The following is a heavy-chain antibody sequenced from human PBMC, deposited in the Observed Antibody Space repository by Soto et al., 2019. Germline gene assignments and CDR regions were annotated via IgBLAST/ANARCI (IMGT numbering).Heavy chain of an antibody. CDR1: GGSFSGYY. Sequence: SSETLSLTCAVYGGSFSGYYWSWIRQPPGKGLEWIGEINHSGSTNYNPSLKSRVTISVDTSKNQSSLKLSSVTAADTAVYYCARGLSSSSIGYWGQGTLVTVSS. CDR3: ARGLSSSSIGY. J-gene: IGHJ4*02. V-gene: IGHV4-34*01. CDR2: INHSGST. D-gene: IGHD6-6*01.